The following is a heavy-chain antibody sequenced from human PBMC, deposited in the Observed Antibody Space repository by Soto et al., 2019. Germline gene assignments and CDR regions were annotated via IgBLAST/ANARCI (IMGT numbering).Heavy chain of an antibody. V-gene: IGHV3-48*03. Sequence: EVQLVESGGGFVQPGGSLRLSCAASGFTFSNYKMNWVRQAPGRGLEWVSYISSSGNTIHYAGSVKGRFTISRDNAKKSLYLQMNSLRAEDRAGYYCARDEYGGAYDYWGQGTLVTVSS. CDR2: ISSSGNTI. J-gene: IGHJ4*02. CDR1: GFTFSNYK. CDR3: ARDEYGGAYDY. D-gene: IGHD4-17*01.